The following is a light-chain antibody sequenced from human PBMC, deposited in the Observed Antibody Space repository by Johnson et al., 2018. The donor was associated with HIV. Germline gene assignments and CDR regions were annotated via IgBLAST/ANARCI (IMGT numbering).Light chain of an antibody. CDR1: SSNIGNNY. CDR3: GTWDNSLNVYV. V-gene: IGLV1-51*02. CDR2: ENN. J-gene: IGLJ1*01. Sequence: VLTQPPSVSAAPGQKVTISCSGSSSNIGNNYVSWYQQFPGTAPKLLIYENNKRPSGIPDRFSGSKSGTSATLGITGLQTGDEADYYCGTWDNSLNVYVFGTVTKVTVL.